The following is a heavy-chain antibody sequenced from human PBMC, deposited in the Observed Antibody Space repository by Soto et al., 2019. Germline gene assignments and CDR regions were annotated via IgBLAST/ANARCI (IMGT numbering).Heavy chain of an antibody. D-gene: IGHD3-3*01. CDR3: ARGPYDFWSGYDFDY. Sequence: GGSLRLSCAASGFTFSSYSMIWVRQAPGKGLEWVSSISSSSSYIYYADSVKGRFTISRDNAKNSLYLQMNSLRAEDTAVYYCARGPYDFWSGYDFDYWGQGTLVTVSS. V-gene: IGHV3-21*01. CDR2: ISSSSSYI. CDR1: GFTFSSYS. J-gene: IGHJ4*02.